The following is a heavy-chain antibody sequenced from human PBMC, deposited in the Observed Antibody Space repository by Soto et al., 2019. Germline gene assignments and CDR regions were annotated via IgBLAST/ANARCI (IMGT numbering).Heavy chain of an antibody. CDR1: GFTFSAYW. CDR2: IKTDGSEK. J-gene: IGHJ6*02. CDR3: ARPVRGSPEDV. D-gene: IGHD3-16*01. Sequence: EVHLVESGGGLVQPGGSLRLSCEASGFTFSAYWMGWVHQAPGTGLQWVATIKTDGSEKYYVDSVTGRFTISRDNDKNSLYLQLNTLRAEDTGVYYCARPVRGSPEDVWGQGTTVTVSS. V-gene: IGHV3-7*05.